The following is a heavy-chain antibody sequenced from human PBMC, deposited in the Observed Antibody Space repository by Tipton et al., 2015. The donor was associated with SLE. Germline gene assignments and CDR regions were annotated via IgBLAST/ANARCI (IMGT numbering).Heavy chain of an antibody. CDR3: AHDFWSGPLDYFDY. D-gene: IGHD3-3*01. J-gene: IGHJ4*02. V-gene: IGHV4-39*05. CDR2: IYYSGST. Sequence: PSLTCTVSGGSISSSSYYWGWIRQPPGKGLEWIGSIYYSGSTYYNPSLKSRVTISVDTSKNQFSLKLSSVTAADTAVYYCAHDFWSGPLDYFDYWGQGILVTVSS. CDR1: GGSISSSSYY.